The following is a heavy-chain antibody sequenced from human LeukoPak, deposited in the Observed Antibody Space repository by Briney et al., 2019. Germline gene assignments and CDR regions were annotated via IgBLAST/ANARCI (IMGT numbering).Heavy chain of an antibody. D-gene: IGHD2-2*01. V-gene: IGHV1-69*04. J-gene: IGHJ5*02. CDR2: IIPILGIA. Sequence: ASVKVSCKASGGTFSSYAINWVRQAPGQGLEWMGRIIPILGIANYAQKFQGRVTITAGKSTSTAYMELSSLRSEDTAVYYCARHCSSTSCYGRGGWFDPWGQGTLVTVSS. CDR1: GGTFSSYA. CDR3: ARHCSSTSCYGRGGWFDP.